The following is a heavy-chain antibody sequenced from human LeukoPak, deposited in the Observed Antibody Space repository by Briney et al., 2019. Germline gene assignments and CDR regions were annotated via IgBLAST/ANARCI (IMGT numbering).Heavy chain of an antibody. CDR2: IYTSGST. CDR1: GGSISSYY. J-gene: IGHJ5*02. Sequence: SETLSLTCTVSGGSISSYYWSWIRQPAGKGLEWIGRIYTSGSTNYNPSLKSRVTMSVDTSKNQFSLKLSSVTAADTAVYYCARGEGSGSYTGNWFDPWGQGTLVTVSS. D-gene: IGHD3-10*01. CDR3: ARGEGSGSYTGNWFDP. V-gene: IGHV4-4*07.